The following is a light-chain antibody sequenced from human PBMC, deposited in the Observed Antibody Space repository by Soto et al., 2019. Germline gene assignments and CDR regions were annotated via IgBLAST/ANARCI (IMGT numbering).Light chain of an antibody. CDR2: EGS. Sequence: QSALTQPASVSGSPGQSITISCTGTSSDVGSYNLVSWYQQHPGKAPKLMIYEGSKRPSGVSNRFSGSKSGNTASLTISGLQAEDEVAYYCCSYAGSSAPPVVFGGGTKLTV. J-gene: IGLJ2*01. CDR3: CSYAGSSAPPVV. CDR1: SSDVGSYNL. V-gene: IGLV2-23*01.